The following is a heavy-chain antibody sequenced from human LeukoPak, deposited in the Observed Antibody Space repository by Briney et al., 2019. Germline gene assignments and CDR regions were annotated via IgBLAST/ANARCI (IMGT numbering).Heavy chain of an antibody. CDR3: ARDQGDIVVVPAADPYYFDY. CDR2: INPSGGST. V-gene: IGHV1-46*01. CDR1: GYTFTSYY. Sequence: ASVKVSCKASGYTFTSYYMHWVRQAPGQGLEWMGIINPSGGSTSYAQKFQGIVTMTRDTSTSTVYMELSSLRSEDTAVYYCARDQGDIVVVPAADPYYFDYWGQGTLVTVSS. D-gene: IGHD2-2*01. J-gene: IGHJ4*02.